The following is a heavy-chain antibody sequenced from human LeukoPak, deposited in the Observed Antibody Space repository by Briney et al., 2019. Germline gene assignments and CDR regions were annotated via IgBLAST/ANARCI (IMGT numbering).Heavy chain of an antibody. Sequence: PGGSLRLSCAASGFTFSSYDMHWVRQATGKGLEWVSAIGTAGDTYYPGSVKGRFTISRENAKNSLYLQMNSLRAGDTAVYYCARGGITMVRGAPFDPWGQGTLVTVSS. J-gene: IGHJ5*02. CDR3: ARGGITMVRGAPFDP. D-gene: IGHD3-10*01. CDR1: GFTFSSYD. CDR2: IGTAGDT. V-gene: IGHV3-13*01.